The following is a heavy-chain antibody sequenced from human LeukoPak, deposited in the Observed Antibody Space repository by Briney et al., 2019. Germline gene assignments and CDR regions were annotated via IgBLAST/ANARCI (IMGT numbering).Heavy chain of an antibody. Sequence: PGRSLRLSCAASGLTFDDYAMHWVRQAPGKGLEWVSGISWNSGSIGYADSVKGRFTISRDNAKNSLYLQMNSLRAGDMALYYCAKGYYDFWSDWDYMDVWGKGTTVTVSS. CDR2: ISWNSGSI. CDR3: AKGYYDFWSDWDYMDV. CDR1: GLTFDDYA. D-gene: IGHD3-3*01. J-gene: IGHJ6*03. V-gene: IGHV3-9*03.